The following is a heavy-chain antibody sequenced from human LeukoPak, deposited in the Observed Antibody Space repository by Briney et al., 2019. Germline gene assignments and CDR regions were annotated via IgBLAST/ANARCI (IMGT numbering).Heavy chain of an antibody. J-gene: IGHJ4*02. CDR1: GGSFSDYF. Sequence: PSETLSLTCAVYGGSFSDYFWSWIRQPPGKGLEWIGENSHSGSTTYNPSLRSRVTISGDTSKKQFSLKLSSVTAADTAVYYCVTYYYGSSAPKRNYWGQGILVTVSS. D-gene: IGHD3-22*01. CDR2: NSHSGST. V-gene: IGHV4-34*01. CDR3: VTYYYGSSAPKRNY.